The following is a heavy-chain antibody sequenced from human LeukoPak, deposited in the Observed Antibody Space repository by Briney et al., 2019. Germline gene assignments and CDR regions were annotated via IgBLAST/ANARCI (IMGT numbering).Heavy chain of an antibody. CDR2: IYYSGST. CDR1: GGSFSGYY. Sequence: SETLSLTCAVYGGSFSGYYWTWIRQPPGKGLEWIAYIYYSGSTNYNPSLKSRVTISVDTSKNQFSLKLSSMTAADTAVYFCARGRDVVPFDSWGQGTLVTVSS. D-gene: IGHD3-10*01. CDR3: ARGRDVVPFDS. J-gene: IGHJ5*01. V-gene: IGHV4-59*01.